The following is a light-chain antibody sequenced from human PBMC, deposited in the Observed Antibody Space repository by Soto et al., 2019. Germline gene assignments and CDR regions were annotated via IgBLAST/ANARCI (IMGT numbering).Light chain of an antibody. CDR3: QQYNNWPQT. V-gene: IGKV3-15*01. CDR2: GAS. J-gene: IGKJ1*01. Sequence: IVMTQSPASLSVSPGERATLSCRASQSMGSNLAWYQQKPGQAPRLLIYGASTRATGIPARFSGSGSGTEFTLTISSLQSEDFAVYYCQQYNNWPQTFGQGTKVDIK. CDR1: QSMGSN.